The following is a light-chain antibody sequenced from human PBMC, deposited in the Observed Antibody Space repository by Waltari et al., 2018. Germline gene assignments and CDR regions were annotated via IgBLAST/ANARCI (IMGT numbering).Light chain of an antibody. J-gene: IGLJ2*01. CDR2: RNN. V-gene: IGLV1-47*01. CDR1: RSNIETNY. Sequence: QSALIQPPSVSGTPGQKVTISWSVTRSNIETNYVYWFKQLPGTAPRVLIDRNNERPSGVPDRISASKSAASASLAISWLRSEDEAVYYCSSWDDDLRGRVFGGGTRVTVL. CDR3: SSWDDDLRGRV.